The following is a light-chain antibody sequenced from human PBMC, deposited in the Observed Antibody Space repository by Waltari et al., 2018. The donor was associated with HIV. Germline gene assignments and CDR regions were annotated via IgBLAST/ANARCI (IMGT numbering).Light chain of an antibody. CDR2: RNN. Sequence: QSVLTQPPSASGTPGQRVTISCSGSSSNIGTNYVYWYQQLPGTAPKLLIYRNNQRPSGVPDRFSASKSGTSASLAISGLRSEDEADYYCAAWRDSLSAVVFGGGTKLTVL. CDR1: SSNIGTNY. J-gene: IGLJ2*01. CDR3: AAWRDSLSAVV. V-gene: IGLV1-47*01.